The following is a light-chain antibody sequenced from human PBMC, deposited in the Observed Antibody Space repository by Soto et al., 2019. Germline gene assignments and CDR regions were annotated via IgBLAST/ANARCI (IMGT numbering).Light chain of an antibody. CDR3: QQYGRPWT. V-gene: IGKV3-20*01. CDR1: QSVYSSL. Sequence: EIVLTQSPGTLSLSPGERATLSCRASQSVYSSLLAWYQQKPGQTPRLLIYGASSRATGIPDRFSGSGSGTDFTLTISNLEPEDVAVYYCQQYGRPWTFGQGTKVE. J-gene: IGKJ1*01. CDR2: GAS.